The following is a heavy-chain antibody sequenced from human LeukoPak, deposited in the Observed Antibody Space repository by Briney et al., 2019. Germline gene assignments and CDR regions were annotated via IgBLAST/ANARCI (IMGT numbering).Heavy chain of an antibody. Sequence: GGSLRLSCMGSRFAFNYYGMHWVRQTPGRGLEWVAAVSADGSERYYAQFVKGRFTISRDNSKNTLFLEMSSLRTEDTAVYYCAKGSGAYGHPTSPLFDFWGQGTLVTVSS. CDR1: RFAFNYYG. V-gene: IGHV3-30*18. CDR2: VSADGSER. D-gene: IGHD3-3*01. CDR3: AKGSGAYGHPTSPLFDF. J-gene: IGHJ4*02.